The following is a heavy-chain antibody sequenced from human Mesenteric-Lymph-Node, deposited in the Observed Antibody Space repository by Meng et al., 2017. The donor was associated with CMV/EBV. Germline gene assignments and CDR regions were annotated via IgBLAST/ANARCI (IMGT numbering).Heavy chain of an antibody. CDR2: IKQDGSEK. Sequence: GESLKISCAASGFTFSLYWMSWVRQAPGKGLEWVANIKQDGSEKYYVDSVKGRFTISRDNANNSLYLQMNSLRAEDTAVYYCARSRGGLSVTIFGVALDYWGQGTLVTVSS. CDR1: GFTFSLYW. CDR3: ARSRGGLSVTIFGVALDY. J-gene: IGHJ4*02. D-gene: IGHD3-3*01. V-gene: IGHV3-7*01.